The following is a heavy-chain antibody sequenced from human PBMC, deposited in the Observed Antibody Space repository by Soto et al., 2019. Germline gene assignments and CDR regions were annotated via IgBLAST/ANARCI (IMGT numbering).Heavy chain of an antibody. Sequence: SVTVSWQASGGTFSSDAISWVRQAPGQGLEWMGGIIPIFGTANYAQKFQGRVTITADESTSTAYMELSSLRSEDTAVYYCASLIAARGYYFDYWGQGTLVTVSS. CDR1: GGTFSSDA. D-gene: IGHD6-6*01. CDR3: ASLIAARGYYFDY. CDR2: IIPIFGTA. V-gene: IGHV1-69*13. J-gene: IGHJ4*02.